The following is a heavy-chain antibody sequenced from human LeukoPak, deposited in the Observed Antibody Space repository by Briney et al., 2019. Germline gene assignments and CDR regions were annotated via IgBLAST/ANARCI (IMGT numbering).Heavy chain of an antibody. D-gene: IGHD3-22*01. CDR3: ARQKIEVFNWFDL. J-gene: IGHJ5*02. V-gene: IGHV4-39*07. CDR1: GGSISSSSYY. CDR2: IYYSGRT. Sequence: SETLSLTCTVSGGSISSSSYYWGWIRQPPGKGLEWIGNIYYSGRTYYSPSLKSRVTISVDTSKNQFSLKLSSVTAADTAVYCCARQKIEVFNWFDLWGQGTLVTVSS.